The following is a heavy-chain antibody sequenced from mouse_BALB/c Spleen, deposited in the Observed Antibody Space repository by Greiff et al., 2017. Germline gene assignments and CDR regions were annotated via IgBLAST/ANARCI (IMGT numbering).Heavy chain of an antibody. CDR2: IDPSDSYT. CDR1: GYTFTSYW. Sequence: QVQLQQPGAELVKPGASVKMSCKASGYTFTSYWMHWVKQRPGQGLEWIGVIDPSDSYTSYNQKFKGKATLTVDTSSSTAYMQLSSLTSEDSAVYYCTRSLYYGSSYNAMDYWGQGTSVTVSS. J-gene: IGHJ4*01. V-gene: IGHV1S127*01. CDR3: TRSLYYGSSYNAMDY. D-gene: IGHD1-1*01.